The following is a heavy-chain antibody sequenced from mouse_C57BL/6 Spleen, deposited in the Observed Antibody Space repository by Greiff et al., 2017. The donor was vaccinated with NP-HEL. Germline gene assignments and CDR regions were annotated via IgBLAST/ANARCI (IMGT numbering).Heavy chain of an antibody. Sequence: QVTLKVCGPGILQSSQTLSLTCSFSGFSLSTSGMGVSWIRQPSGKGLEWLAHIYWDDDKRYNPSLKSRLTISKDTSRNQVFLKITSVDTADTATYYCARNLLITTVVATDWYFDVWGTGTTVTVSS. V-gene: IGHV8-12*01. CDR2: IYWDDDK. D-gene: IGHD1-1*01. CDR1: GFSLSTSGMG. CDR3: ARNLLITTVVATDWYFDV. J-gene: IGHJ1*03.